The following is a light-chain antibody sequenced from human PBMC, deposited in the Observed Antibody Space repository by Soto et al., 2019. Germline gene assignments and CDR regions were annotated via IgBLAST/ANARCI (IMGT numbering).Light chain of an antibody. V-gene: IGKV1-9*01. CDR1: QGISSY. J-gene: IGKJ2*01. CDR3: LQHNTYPYT. CDR2: VAS. Sequence: IQLTQSPSSLSASVGDRVTITYRASQGISSYLAWYQQKPGKAPKRLISVASTLQSGVPSRFSGSGSGTEFTLTISSLQPEDSATYYCLQHNTYPYTFGQGTKLEIK.